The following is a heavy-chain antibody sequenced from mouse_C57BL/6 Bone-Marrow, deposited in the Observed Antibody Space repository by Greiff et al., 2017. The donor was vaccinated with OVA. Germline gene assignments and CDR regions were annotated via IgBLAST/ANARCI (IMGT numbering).Heavy chain of an antibody. D-gene: IGHD1-1*01. CDR3: ARNYGSRRSYYFDY. Sequence: EVMLVESEGGLVQPGSSMKLSCTASGFTFSDYYMAWVRQVPEKGLEWVANINYDGSSTYYLDSLKSRFIISRDNAKNILYLQMNSLKSEDTATYYCARNYGSRRSYYFDYWGQGTTLTVSS. CDR1: GFTFSDYY. V-gene: IGHV5-16*01. J-gene: IGHJ2*01. CDR2: INYDGSST.